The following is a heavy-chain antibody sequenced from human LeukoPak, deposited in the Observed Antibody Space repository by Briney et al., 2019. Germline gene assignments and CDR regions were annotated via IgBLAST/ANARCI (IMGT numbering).Heavy chain of an antibody. D-gene: IGHD3-22*01. V-gene: IGHV4-59*01. CDR2: IYYSGST. Sequence: KPSKTLSLTCTVSGGSISSYYWSWIRQPPGKGLEWIGYIYYSGSTNYNPSLKSRVTISVDTSKNQFSLKLSSVTAADTAVYYCARDQIDSSGYYYSNWFDPWGQGTLVTVSS. CDR1: GGSISSYY. CDR3: ARDQIDSSGYYYSNWFDP. J-gene: IGHJ5*02.